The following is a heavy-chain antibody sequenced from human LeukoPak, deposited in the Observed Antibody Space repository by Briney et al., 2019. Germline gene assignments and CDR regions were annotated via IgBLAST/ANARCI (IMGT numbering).Heavy chain of an antibody. CDR2: ISAYNGNT. CDR3: ARDGYCSSTSCRAGHFDY. V-gene: IGHV1-18*01. D-gene: IGHD2-2*03. J-gene: IGHJ4*02. Sequence: ASVKVSCKASGYTFTSYGISWVRQAPGQGLEWMGWISAYNGNTNYAQKLQGRVTMTTDTSTSTAYMELRSLRSDDTAVYYCARDGYCSSTSCRAGHFDYWGQGTLVTVSS. CDR1: GYTFTSYG.